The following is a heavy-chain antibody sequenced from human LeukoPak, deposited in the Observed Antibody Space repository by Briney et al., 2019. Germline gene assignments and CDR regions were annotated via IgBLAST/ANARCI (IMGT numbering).Heavy chain of an antibody. D-gene: IGHD5-18*01. CDR3: AREGPYSYGYGRDWFDP. J-gene: IGHJ5*02. CDR2: IYTSGST. V-gene: IGHV4-4*07. CDR1: GGSFSSYY. Sequence: SETLSLTCTVSGGSFSSYYWSWIRQPAGKGLEWIGRIYTSGSTNYNPPLKSRVTMSVDTSKNQFSLKLSSVTAADTAVYYCAREGPYSYGYGRDWFDPWGQGTLVTVSS.